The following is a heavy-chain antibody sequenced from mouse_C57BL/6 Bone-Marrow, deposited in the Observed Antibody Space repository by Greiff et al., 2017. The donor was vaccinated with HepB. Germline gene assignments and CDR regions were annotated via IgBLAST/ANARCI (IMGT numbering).Heavy chain of an antibody. CDR2: ISSGSSTI. CDR1: GFTFSDYG. Sequence: EVMLVESGGGLVKPGGSLKLSCAASGFTFSDYGMHWVRQAPEKGLEWVAYISSGSSTIYYADTVKGRFTISRDNAKNTLFLQMTSLRSEDTAMYYCARTTVDLFDYWGQGTTLTVSS. J-gene: IGHJ2*01. D-gene: IGHD1-1*01. CDR3: ARTTVDLFDY. V-gene: IGHV5-17*01.